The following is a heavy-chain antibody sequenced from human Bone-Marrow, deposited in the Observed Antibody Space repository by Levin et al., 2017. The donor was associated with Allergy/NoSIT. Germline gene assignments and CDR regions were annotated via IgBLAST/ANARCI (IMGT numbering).Heavy chain of an antibody. CDR3: AREVLTSTKNFDY. Sequence: GESLKISCKTSGYTFTNDYIHWVRQAPGQGLEWMGAISPSGSATFYAQRFQGRVTVTRDTSTSTVYMDLSSLRSEDTAVYYCAREVLTSTKNFDYWGQGTLVTVSS. V-gene: IGHV1-46*01. CDR2: ISPSGSAT. J-gene: IGHJ4*02. D-gene: IGHD2-21*02. CDR1: GYTFTNDY.